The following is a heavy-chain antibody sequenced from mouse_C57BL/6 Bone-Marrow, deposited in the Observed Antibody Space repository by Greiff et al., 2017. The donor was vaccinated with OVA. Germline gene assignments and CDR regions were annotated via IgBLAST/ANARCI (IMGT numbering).Heavy chain of an antibody. D-gene: IGHD1-1*02. CDR3: ARLGGNYWYFDV. J-gene: IGHJ1*03. CDR2: INPNNGGT. CDR1: GYTFTDYY. V-gene: IGHV1-26*01. Sequence: EVQLQQSGPELVKPGASVKISCKASGYTFTDYYMNWVKQSHGKSLEWIGDINPNNGGTSYNQKFKGKATLTVDKSSSTAYMELRSLTSEDSAVYYCARLGGNYWYFDVWGTGTTVTVSS.